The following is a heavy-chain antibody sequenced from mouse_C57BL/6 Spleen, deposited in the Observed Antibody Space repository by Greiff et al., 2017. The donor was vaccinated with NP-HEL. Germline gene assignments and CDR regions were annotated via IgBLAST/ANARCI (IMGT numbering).Heavy chain of an antibody. V-gene: IGHV3-6*01. CDR1: GYSITSGYY. J-gene: IGHJ1*03. D-gene: IGHD1-1*01. Sequence: EVQLQESGPGLVKPSQSLSLTCSVTGYSITSGYYWNWIRQFPGNILEWMGYISYDGSNNYNPSLKNRISITRDTSTNQFFLKLNSVTTEDTATYYCARQLNYEYFDVWGTGTTVTVSS. CDR2: ISYDGSN. CDR3: ARQLNYEYFDV.